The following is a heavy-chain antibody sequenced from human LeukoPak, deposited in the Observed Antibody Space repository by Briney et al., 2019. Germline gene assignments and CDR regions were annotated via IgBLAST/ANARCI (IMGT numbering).Heavy chain of an antibody. V-gene: IGHV4-4*09. CDR3: ARLRYSYGFGWYFDY. J-gene: IGHJ4*02. CDR2: IYTSGST. CDR1: GGSISSYY. D-gene: IGHD5-18*01. Sequence: SETLSLTCTVSGGSISSYYWSWIRQPPGKGLEWIGYIYTSGSTNYNPSLKSRVTISVDTSKNQFSLKLSSVTAADTAVYYCARLRYSYGFGWYFDYWGQGTLVTVSS.